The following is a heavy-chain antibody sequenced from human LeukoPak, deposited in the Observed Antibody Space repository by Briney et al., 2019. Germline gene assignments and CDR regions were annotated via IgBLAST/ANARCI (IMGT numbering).Heavy chain of an antibody. Sequence: PSETLSLTCTVSGGSISSSSFYWGWIRQHPGKGLEWIGYIYYSGSTYYNPSLKSRVTISVDTSKNQFSLKLSSVTAADTAVYYCARASGSYRFDYWGQGTLVTVSS. CDR1: GGSISSSSFY. V-gene: IGHV4-31*03. CDR2: IYYSGST. CDR3: ARASGSYRFDY. J-gene: IGHJ4*02. D-gene: IGHD1-26*01.